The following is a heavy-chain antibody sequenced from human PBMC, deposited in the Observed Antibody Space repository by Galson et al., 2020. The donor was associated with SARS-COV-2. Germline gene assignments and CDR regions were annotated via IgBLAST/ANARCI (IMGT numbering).Heavy chain of an antibody. V-gene: IGHV3-30*02. CDR1: GFTFSSYG. J-gene: IGHJ6*02. CDR3: AKDWGYCSSTSCYSYYYYGMDV. D-gene: IGHD2-2*01. Sequence: TGGSLRLSCAASGFTFSSYGMHWVRQAPGKGLEWVAVIWYDGSNKYYADSVKGRFTISRDNSKNTLYLQMNSLRAEDTAVYYCAKDWGYCSSTSCYSYYYYGMDVWGQGTTVTVSS. CDR2: IWYDGSNK.